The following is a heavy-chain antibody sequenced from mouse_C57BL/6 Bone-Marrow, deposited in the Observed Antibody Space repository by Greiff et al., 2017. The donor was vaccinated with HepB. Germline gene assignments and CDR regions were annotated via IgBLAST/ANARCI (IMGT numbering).Heavy chain of an antibody. Sequence: QVQLQQPGAELVMPGASVKLSCKASGYTFTSYWMHWVKQRPGQGLEWIGEIDPSDSYTNYNQKFKGKSTLTVDKSSSTAYMQLSSLTSEDSAVYYCARYYDGYLYYAMDYWGQGTSVTFSS. CDR3: ARYYDGYLYYAMDY. J-gene: IGHJ4*01. CDR2: IDPSDSYT. V-gene: IGHV1-69*01. CDR1: GYTFTSYW. D-gene: IGHD2-3*01.